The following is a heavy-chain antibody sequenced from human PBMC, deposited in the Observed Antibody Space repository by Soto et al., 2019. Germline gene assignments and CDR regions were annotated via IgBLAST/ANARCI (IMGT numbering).Heavy chain of an antibody. D-gene: IGHD3-22*01. CDR1: GFTVSSND. V-gene: IGHV3-53*01. CDR3: ARIPVDRNGAY. J-gene: IGHJ4*02. Sequence: EVQLVESGGDLIQPGGSLRLSCAASGFTVSSNDMSWVRQAPGKGLEWVSLIYSSGSTKYADSVKGRFTISRDNSKNTVHLQMNTLRTEDTAVYYCARIPVDRNGAYWGQGTLVSVSS. CDR2: IYSSGST.